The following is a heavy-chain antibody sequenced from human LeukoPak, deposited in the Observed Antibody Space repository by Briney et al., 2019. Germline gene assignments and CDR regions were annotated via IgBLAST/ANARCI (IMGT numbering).Heavy chain of an antibody. D-gene: IGHD5-18*01. V-gene: IGHV4-34*01. J-gene: IGHJ6*02. CDR2: INHSGST. Sequence: SETLFLNCAVYGGSFSGHYWSWIRQPPGKGLEWIGEINHSGSTNYNPSLKSRVAISVDTSKNQFSLNVSSVTAADTAVYYCAREACRRCRDTPMVRLYGMDVWGQGTTVTVS. CDR3: AREACRRCRDTPMVRLYGMDV. CDR1: GGSFSGHY.